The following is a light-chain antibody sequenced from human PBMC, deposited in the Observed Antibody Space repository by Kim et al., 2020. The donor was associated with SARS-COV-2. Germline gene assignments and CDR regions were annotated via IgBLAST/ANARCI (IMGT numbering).Light chain of an antibody. CDR3: SAWDSSLSAWV. CDR2: RSN. V-gene: IGLV10-54*01. Sequence: LTQPPSVSKGLRQTATLTCTGNSNNVGNQGAAWLQQHQGHPPKLLSYRSNNRPSGISERLSASRSGNTASLTITGLQPEDEADYYCSAWDSSLSAWVFGGGTKLTVL. CDR1: SNNVGNQG. J-gene: IGLJ3*02.